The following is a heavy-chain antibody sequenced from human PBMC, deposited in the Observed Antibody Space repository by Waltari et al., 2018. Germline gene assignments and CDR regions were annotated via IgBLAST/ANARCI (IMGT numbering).Heavy chain of an antibody. CDR2: VYTGGST. J-gene: IGHJ4*02. Sequence: DVQLVETGGGLIQPGGSLKLSCAAFGFLVNNTSSCGVRQAPGKGLEWVSIVYTGGSTYYADFVKGRFTISRDSSKNTLYLQMNDLRAEDTAVYYCASSTAQPWTKGGLDNWGQGTLVIVSS. V-gene: IGHV3-53*02. CDR1: GFLVNNTS. CDR3: ASSTAQPWTKGGLDN. D-gene: IGHD5-18*01.